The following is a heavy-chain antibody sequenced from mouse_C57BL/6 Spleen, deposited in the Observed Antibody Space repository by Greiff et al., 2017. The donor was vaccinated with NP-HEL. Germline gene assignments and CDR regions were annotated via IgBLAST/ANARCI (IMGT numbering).Heavy chain of an antibody. V-gene: IGHV1-50*01. J-gene: IGHJ1*03. CDR2: IDPSDSYT. CDR3: ARWILGRGYFDV. Sequence: QVQLKQPGAELVKPGASVKLSCKASGYTFTSYWMQWVKQRPGQGLEWIGEIDPSDSYTNYNQKFKGKATLTVDTSSSTAYMQLSSLTSEDSAVYYCARWILGRGYFDVWGTGTTVTVSS. CDR1: GYTFTSYW. D-gene: IGHD4-1*01.